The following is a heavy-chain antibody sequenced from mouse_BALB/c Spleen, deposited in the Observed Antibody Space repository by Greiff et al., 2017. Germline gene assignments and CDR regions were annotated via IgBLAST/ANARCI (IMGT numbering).Heavy chain of an antibody. J-gene: IGHJ4*01. V-gene: IGHV5-6-3*01. Sequence: EVQLQESGGGLVQPGGSLKLSCAASGFTFSSYGMSWVRQTPDKRLELVATINSNGGSTYYPDSVKGRFTISRDNAKNTLYLQMSSLKSEDTAMYYCAREYYYGSSYHAMDYWGQGTSVTVSS. CDR3: AREYYYGSSYHAMDY. D-gene: IGHD1-1*01. CDR1: GFTFSSYG. CDR2: INSNGGST.